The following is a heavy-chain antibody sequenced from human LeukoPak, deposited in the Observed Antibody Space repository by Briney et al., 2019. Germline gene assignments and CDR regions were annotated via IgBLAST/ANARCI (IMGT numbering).Heavy chain of an antibody. Sequence: PGGSLRLSCAASGFTFRSFNMNWVRQAPGKGLEWVSHISPRSDIISYADSVKGRFTISRDNAKNSLYLHMNSLRADDMAVYYCVRDNDWAFDYWGQGTLVPVSS. J-gene: IGHJ4*02. CDR1: GFTFRSFN. V-gene: IGHV3-48*01. CDR3: VRDNDWAFDY. D-gene: IGHD3-9*01. CDR2: ISPRSDII.